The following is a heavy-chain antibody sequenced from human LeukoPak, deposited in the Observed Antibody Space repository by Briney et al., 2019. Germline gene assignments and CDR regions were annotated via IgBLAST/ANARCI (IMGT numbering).Heavy chain of an antibody. CDR1: GFTFSSYA. J-gene: IGHJ6*03. Sequence: GRSLRLSCAASGFTFSSYAMHWVRQAPGKGLEWVAVISYDGSNKYYADSVKGRFTISRDNSKDTLYLQMNSLRAEDTAVYYCARERVRGVISYYYYMDVWGKGTTVTVSS. CDR3: ARERVRGVISYYYYMDV. V-gene: IGHV3-30*04. D-gene: IGHD3-10*01. CDR2: ISYDGSNK.